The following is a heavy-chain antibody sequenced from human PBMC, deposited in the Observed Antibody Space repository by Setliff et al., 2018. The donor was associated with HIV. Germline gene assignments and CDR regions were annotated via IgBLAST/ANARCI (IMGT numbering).Heavy chain of an antibody. J-gene: IGHJ6*02. CDR3: ARTYYDFWSGDYDYYGIDV. CDR2: INPSGGST. V-gene: IGHV1-46*01. Sequence: ASVKVSCKASGYTFTSYYMHWVRQAPGQRLEWMGIINPSGGSTSYAQKFQGSVTMTRDTSTSAVYMEPSSLRTEDTAVYYCARTYYDFWSGDYDYYGIDVWGQGTTVTVSS. D-gene: IGHD3-3*01. CDR1: GYTFTSYY.